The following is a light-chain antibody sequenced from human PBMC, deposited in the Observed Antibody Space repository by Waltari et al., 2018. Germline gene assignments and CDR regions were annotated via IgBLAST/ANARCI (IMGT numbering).Light chain of an antibody. Sequence: ESVLTQAPGRLSLSPGERATLSCRASQSVSSAYLAWYQQRPGQAPRLLIYGGSSRATGIPDRFSGSGSGTDFTLTISRLESEDFAVYYCQQYATSRTFGQGTKVEIK. CDR3: QQYATSRT. V-gene: IGKV3-20*01. CDR2: GGS. J-gene: IGKJ1*01. CDR1: QSVSSAY.